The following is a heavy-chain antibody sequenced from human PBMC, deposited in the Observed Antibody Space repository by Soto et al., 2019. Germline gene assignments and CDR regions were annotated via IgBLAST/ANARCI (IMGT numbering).Heavy chain of an antibody. D-gene: IGHD5-18*01. CDR2: ISYSGTT. CDR1: GDSISSNNNY. Sequence: QVQLQESGPGLVKPSQTLSLTCTVSGDSISSNNNYWSWIRQPPGEGLEWIGFISYSGTTSYSPSLNSRAAISLDPPKNQFSLSLSSVTAADTAVYYCARGRGYSYGLDPWGQGTLVTVSS. CDR3: ARGRGYSYGLDP. V-gene: IGHV4-30-4*01. J-gene: IGHJ5*02.